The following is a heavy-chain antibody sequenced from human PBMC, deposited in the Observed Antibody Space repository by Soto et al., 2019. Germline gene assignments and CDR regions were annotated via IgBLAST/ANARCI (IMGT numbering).Heavy chain of an antibody. CDR1: GYTFTGYY. V-gene: IGHV1-2*02. D-gene: IGHD1-26*01. J-gene: IGHJ6*02. Sequence: QVQLVQSGTEVKRPGDSVKVSCKASGYTFTGYYVHWVRQAPGQGLEWMGWSNPNSGDTYLAQRFQGLVTMNRDTSIGNAYMELRVLTSDDTAEYYCAKGGAIVAAGTRVYLYNAMDVWGQGTTVTVSS. CDR2: SNPNSGDT. CDR3: AKGGAIVAAGTRVYLYNAMDV.